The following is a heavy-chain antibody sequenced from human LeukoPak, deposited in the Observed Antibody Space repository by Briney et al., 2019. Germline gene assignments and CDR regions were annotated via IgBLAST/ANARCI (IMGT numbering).Heavy chain of an antibody. CDR3: ARAPYFESSGPL. J-gene: IGHJ4*02. Sequence: PGGSLRLSCAASGFTFSNHWMSWVRQAPGKGLEWLANIRQDGAERYYVDSVKGRFTISRDNAKNSVYLEMNGLRVEDTAVYFCARAPYFESSGPLWGQGTLVTVSS. CDR1: GFTFSNHW. CDR2: IRQDGAER. V-gene: IGHV3-7*01. D-gene: IGHD3-22*01.